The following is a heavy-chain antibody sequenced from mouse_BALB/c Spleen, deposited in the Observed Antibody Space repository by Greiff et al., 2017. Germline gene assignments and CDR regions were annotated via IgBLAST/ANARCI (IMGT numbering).Heavy chain of an antibody. CDR2: LSYDGSN. CDR3: ARDYYGSSYFDY. Sequence: ESGPGLVKPSQSLSLTCSVTGYSITSGYYWYWIRQFPGNKLEWMGYLSYDGSNNYNPSLKNRISITRDTSKNQFFLKLNSVTTEDTATYYCARDYYGSSYFDYWGQGTTLTVSS. V-gene: IGHV3-6*02. D-gene: IGHD1-1*01. J-gene: IGHJ2*01. CDR1: GYSITSGYY.